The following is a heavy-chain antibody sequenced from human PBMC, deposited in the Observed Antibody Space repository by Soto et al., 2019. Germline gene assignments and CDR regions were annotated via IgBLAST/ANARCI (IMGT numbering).Heavy chain of an antibody. CDR3: ERLRVTRGYFDY. CDR2: IYYSGST. D-gene: IGHD4-4*01. J-gene: IGHJ4*02. Sequence: PSETLSLTCTVSGGSISSGGNYWSWIRQQPGKGLEWIGYIYYSGSTYYNPSLKSRVTISVDTYKNKFSLKLSSVTAADTAVYYCERLRVTRGYFDYWGQGTLVTVSS. CDR1: GGSISSGGNY. V-gene: IGHV4-31*03.